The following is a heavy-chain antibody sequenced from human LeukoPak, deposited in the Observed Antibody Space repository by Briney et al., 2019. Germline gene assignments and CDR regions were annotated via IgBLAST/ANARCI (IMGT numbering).Heavy chain of an antibody. CDR2: IHPCDSDT. V-gene: IGHV5-51*01. Sequence: GESLKISCKGSGSSFTIYWIAWVRQLPGKGLEWMGIIHPCDSDTRYSPSFQGQVTISADKSIGTAYLQFSSLKASDTAMYYCARGAGRCGLGLDDWGQGTLVTVSS. CDR3: ARGAGRCGLGLDD. J-gene: IGHJ4*02. D-gene: IGHD3-10*01. CDR1: GSSFTIYW.